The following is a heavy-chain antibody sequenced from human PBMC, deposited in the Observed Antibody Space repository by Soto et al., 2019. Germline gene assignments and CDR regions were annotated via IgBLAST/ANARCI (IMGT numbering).Heavy chain of an antibody. V-gene: IGHV4-30-2*01. J-gene: IGHJ3*02. CDR3: ARGSVVVVPAAISPGYAFDI. D-gene: IGHD2-2*02. Sequence: PSETLSLTCAVSGGSISSCGYSWGWIRQRPGKGLEWGGYIYHSGSTYYNPSLKSRVTISVDRSKNQFSLKLSSVTAADTAVYYCARGSVVVVPAAISPGYAFDIWGQGTMVTVSS. CDR1: GGSISSCGYS. CDR2: IYHSGST.